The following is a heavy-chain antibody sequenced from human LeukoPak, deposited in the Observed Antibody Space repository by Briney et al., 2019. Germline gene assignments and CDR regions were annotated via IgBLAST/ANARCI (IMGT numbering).Heavy chain of an antibody. D-gene: IGHD1-26*01. V-gene: IGHV4-59*01. Sequence: SETLSLTCTVSGGSISFYYWSWIRQPPGKGLEWIGYIYYGGGSNYNPSLKSRVTMSVDASKNQISLKLTSVTAADTAVYYCARDSGSYPHWFAPWGQGTLVTVSS. CDR1: GGSISFYY. CDR3: ARDSGSYPHWFAP. J-gene: IGHJ5*02. CDR2: IYYGGGS.